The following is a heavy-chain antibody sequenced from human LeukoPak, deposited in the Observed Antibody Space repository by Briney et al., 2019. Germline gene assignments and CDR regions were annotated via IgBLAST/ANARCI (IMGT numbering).Heavy chain of an antibody. CDR3: ARQIAARRLYYYYMDV. CDR2: INHSGST. D-gene: IGHD6-6*01. V-gene: IGHV4-34*01. Sequence: SETLSLTCAVYGGSFSGYYWSWIRQPPGKGLEWIGEINHSGSTNYNPSLKSRVTISVDTSKNQFSLKLSSVTAADTAVYYCARQIAARRLYYYYMDVWGKGTTVTVS. CDR1: GGSFSGYY. J-gene: IGHJ6*03.